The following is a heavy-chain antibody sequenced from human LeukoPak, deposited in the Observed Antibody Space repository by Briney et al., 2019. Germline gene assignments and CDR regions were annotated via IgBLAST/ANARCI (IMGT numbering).Heavy chain of an antibody. CDR1: GGSISSLY. J-gene: IGHJ4*02. CDR3: ARHRAYSSSSPFDY. CDR2: IYYTGST. Sequence: SSETLSLTCSVSGGSISSLYWSWIRQPPGKGLERIGYIYYTGSTNYNPSLKSRVTTFVDMSKNQFSLRLSSVTAADTAVYYCARHRAYSSSSPFDYWGQGTLVTVSS. D-gene: IGHD6-6*01. V-gene: IGHV4-59*08.